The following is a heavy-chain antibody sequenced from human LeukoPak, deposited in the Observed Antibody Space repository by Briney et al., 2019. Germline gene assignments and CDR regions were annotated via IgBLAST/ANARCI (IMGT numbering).Heavy chain of an antibody. V-gene: IGHV3-7*01. CDR3: ARDWRQYNAFDL. CDR1: QFTFSSHQ. Sequence: PGGSLRLSCAASQFTFSSHQMSWVRQAPGKGLEWVAKITQDGSEKYYMDSVKGRFIISRDNGKNSLYLQMNSLRVEDTAVYYCARDWRQYNAFDLWGQGTMVTVSS. CDR2: ITQDGSEK. D-gene: IGHD4-11*01. J-gene: IGHJ3*01.